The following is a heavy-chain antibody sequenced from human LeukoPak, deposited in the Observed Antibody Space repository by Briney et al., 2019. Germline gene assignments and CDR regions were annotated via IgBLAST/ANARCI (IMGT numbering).Heavy chain of an antibody. J-gene: IGHJ4*02. CDR1: GFSVSSNY. Sequence: GGSLRLSCAAPGFSVSSNYMSWVRLPPGKGLECVSVIYSDGRTYHADSVKGRFTISRDNSKNTLYLQMNSLTADDTAVYYCARGRIEIPRHPFDCWGQGTQVTVSS. CDR2: IYSDGRT. CDR3: ARGRIEIPRHPFDC. D-gene: IGHD1-26*01. V-gene: IGHV3-53*01.